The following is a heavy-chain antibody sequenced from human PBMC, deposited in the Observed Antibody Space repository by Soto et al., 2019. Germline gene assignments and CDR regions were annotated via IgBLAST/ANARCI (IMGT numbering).Heavy chain of an antibody. CDR3: ARDKLTTVAYDAFDI. Sequence: SVKVSCKASGGTFSSYAISWVRQAPGQGLEWMGGIIPIFGTANYAQKFQGRVTITADESTSTAYMELSSLRSEDTAVYYCARDKLTTVAYDAFDIWGQGTMVTVSS. V-gene: IGHV1-69*13. J-gene: IGHJ3*02. CDR1: GGTFSSYA. CDR2: IIPIFGTA. D-gene: IGHD4-17*01.